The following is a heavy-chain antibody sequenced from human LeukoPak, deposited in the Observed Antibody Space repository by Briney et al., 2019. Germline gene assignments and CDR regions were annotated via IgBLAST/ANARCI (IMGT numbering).Heavy chain of an antibody. V-gene: IGHV3-21*01. Sequence: GGSLRLSCAASGFTFSSYSMNWVRQAPGKGLEWVSSIDFTSRYIYNADSVKGRFTTSRDNAKNSLDLQMNSLKVEDTAVYYCAGGGTGWYSDYWGQGTLVTVSS. CDR2: IDFTSRYI. CDR3: AGGGTGWYSDY. J-gene: IGHJ4*02. D-gene: IGHD6-19*01. CDR1: GFTFSSYS.